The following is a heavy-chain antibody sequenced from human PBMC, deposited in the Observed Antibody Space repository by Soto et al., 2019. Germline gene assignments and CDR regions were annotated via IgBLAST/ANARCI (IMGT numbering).Heavy chain of an antibody. D-gene: IGHD3-16*02. CDR1: GFTFSSYS. J-gene: IGHJ5*02. CDR3: ASGKTYYDYIWGSYRNRETPNFDP. V-gene: IGHV3-48*01. CDR2: ISSSSSTI. Sequence: GGSLRLSCAASGFTFSSYSMNWVRQAPGKGLEWVSYISSSSSTIYYADSVKGRFTISRDNAKNSLYLQMNSLRAEDTAVYYCASGKTYYDYIWGSYRNRETPNFDPWGQGTLVTVSS.